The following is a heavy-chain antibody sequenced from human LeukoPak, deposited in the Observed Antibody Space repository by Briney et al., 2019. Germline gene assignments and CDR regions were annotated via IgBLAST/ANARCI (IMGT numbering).Heavy chain of an antibody. Sequence: SVKVSCKASGGTFSSYAISWVRRAPGQGLEWMGGSIPIFGTANYAQKFQGRVTITADESTSTAYMELSSLRSEDTAVYYCASLTGTTRGGYYYYGMDVWGKGTTVTVSS. D-gene: IGHD1-20*01. CDR3: ASLTGTTRGGYYYYGMDV. V-gene: IGHV1-69*01. J-gene: IGHJ6*04. CDR1: GGTFSSYA. CDR2: SIPIFGTA.